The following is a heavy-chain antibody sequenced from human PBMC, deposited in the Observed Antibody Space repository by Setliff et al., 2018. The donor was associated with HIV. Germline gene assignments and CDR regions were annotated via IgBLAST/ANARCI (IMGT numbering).Heavy chain of an antibody. J-gene: IGHJ5*02. Sequence: SETLSLTCTVSGGSISSSSYYWGWIRQPPGKGLEWIGSIYYSGSTYYNPSLKSRVTISVDTSKNQFSLKLSSVTAADTAVYYCARDRRTIFGVVIGLWFDPWGQGTLVTVSS. CDR2: IYYSGST. D-gene: IGHD3-3*01. CDR3: ARDRRTIFGVVIGLWFDP. V-gene: IGHV4-39*07. CDR1: GGSISSSSYY.